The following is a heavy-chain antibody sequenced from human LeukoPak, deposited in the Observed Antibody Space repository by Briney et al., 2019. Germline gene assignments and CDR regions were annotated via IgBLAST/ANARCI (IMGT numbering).Heavy chain of an antibody. Sequence: GGSLRLSCAASGFTFSNYAMSWVRQAPGKGLEWVSTISGPGSSTYSADSVKGRFTISRDNSKNTLYLQMHSLRAEDTAIYYCAKDRAWGAFDYWGQGTLVTVSS. V-gene: IGHV3-23*01. D-gene: IGHD1-26*01. CDR2: ISGPGSST. CDR1: GFTFSNYA. CDR3: AKDRAWGAFDY. J-gene: IGHJ4*02.